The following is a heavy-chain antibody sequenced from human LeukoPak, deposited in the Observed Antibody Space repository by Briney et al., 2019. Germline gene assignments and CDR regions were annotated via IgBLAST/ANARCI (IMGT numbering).Heavy chain of an antibody. CDR2: IKQDGSEK. D-gene: IGHD3-10*01. J-gene: IGHJ4*02. Sequence: PGGSLTLSCAASGFTFSSYGMHCVRQAPGKGLVWVANIKQDGSEKYYVDSVKGRFTISRDNAKNSLYLQMNSLRAEDTAVYYCARGRSVLLWFGGQNFGFDYWGQGTLVTVSS. V-gene: IGHV3-7*01. CDR1: GFTFSSYG. CDR3: ARGRSVLLWFGGQNFGFDY.